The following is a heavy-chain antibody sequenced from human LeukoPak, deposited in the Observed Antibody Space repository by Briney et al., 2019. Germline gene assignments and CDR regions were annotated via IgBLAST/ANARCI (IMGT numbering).Heavy chain of an antibody. J-gene: IGHJ4*02. D-gene: IGHD4-17*01. CDR1: RGSISDYY. CDR2: IYYSGST. Sequence: SETLSLTCTVSRGSISDYYWSWIRQPPGEGLEWIGYIYYSGSTNYNPSLKSRVTISVDTSKNQFSLKLSSVTAADTAVYYCARHPDYGDYDWGQGTLVTVSS. V-gene: IGHV4-59*08. CDR3: ARHPDYGDYD.